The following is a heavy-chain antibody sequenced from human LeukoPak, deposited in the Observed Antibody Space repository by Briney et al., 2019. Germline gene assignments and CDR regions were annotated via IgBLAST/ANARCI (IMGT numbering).Heavy chain of an antibody. D-gene: IGHD3-9*01. J-gene: IGHJ6*03. Sequence: GGSLRLSCAASGFTFSSFGMNWVRQAPGKGLEWISYISISSSTIYYADSVKGRFTISRDNAKNSLYLQMNSLRAEDTAVYYCALTDYYYYYMDVWGKGTTVTISS. CDR3: ALTDYYYYYMDV. CDR1: GFTFSSFG. V-gene: IGHV3-48*01. CDR2: ISISSSTI.